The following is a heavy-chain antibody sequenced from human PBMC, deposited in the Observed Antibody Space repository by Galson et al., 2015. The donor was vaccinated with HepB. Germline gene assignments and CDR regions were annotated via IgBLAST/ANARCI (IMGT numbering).Heavy chain of an antibody. CDR3: ASHGYDSSGYYSVYYFDY. Sequence: SLRLSCAASGFTFSSYSMNWLRQAPGKVLEWVSYISSSSSTIYYADSVKGRFTISRDNAKNSLYLQMNSLRDEDTAVYYCASHGYDSSGYYSVYYFDYWGQGTLLTVSS. V-gene: IGHV3-48*02. J-gene: IGHJ4*02. CDR1: GFTFSSYS. CDR2: ISSSSSTI. D-gene: IGHD3-22*01.